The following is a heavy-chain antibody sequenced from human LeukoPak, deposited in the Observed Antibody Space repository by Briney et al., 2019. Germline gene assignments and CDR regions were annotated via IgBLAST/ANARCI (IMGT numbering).Heavy chain of an antibody. CDR1: GGSISSSSYY. CDR2: IYYSGST. CDR3: ARGVGDGYNQYYLDY. J-gene: IGHJ4*02. V-gene: IGHV4-39*07. D-gene: IGHD5-24*01. Sequence: SETLSLTCTVSGGSISSSSYYWGWIRQPPGKGLEWIGSIYYSGSTYYNPSLKSRVTISIDTSKNQFSLKLSSVTAADTAVYYCARGVGDGYNQYYLDYWGQGTLVTVSS.